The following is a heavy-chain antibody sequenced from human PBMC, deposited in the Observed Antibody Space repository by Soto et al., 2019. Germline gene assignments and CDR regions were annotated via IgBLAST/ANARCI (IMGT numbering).Heavy chain of an antibody. CDR3: ARDNIVSKGYGMDV. Sequence: QVQLQESGPGLVKPSETLSLTCTVSGASISNAYWSWIRQAAGQRLEWIGRIHSSGTFNYNPPLKSRVSIARDTSKNPISLKLSSVTAADTSVYYCARDNIVSKGYGMDVWGQGTTVTVSS. J-gene: IGHJ6*02. CDR2: IHSSGTF. V-gene: IGHV4-4*07. CDR1: GASISNAY. D-gene: IGHD5-12*01.